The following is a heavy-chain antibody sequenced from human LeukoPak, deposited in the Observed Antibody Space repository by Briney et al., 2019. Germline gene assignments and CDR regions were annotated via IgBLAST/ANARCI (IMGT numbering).Heavy chain of an antibody. Sequence: ASVKVSCKASGYTFTNYDINWGRQASGQGLEWMGWMSPNSGYTGYSQKFQGRVSITRDTSIGTAYLELSSLRSDDTAVYYCARNPYETGHFDPWGQGTLVTVSS. D-gene: IGHD3-3*01. CDR3: ARNPYETGHFDP. J-gene: IGHJ5*02. CDR1: GYTFTNYD. CDR2: MSPNSGYT. V-gene: IGHV1-8*03.